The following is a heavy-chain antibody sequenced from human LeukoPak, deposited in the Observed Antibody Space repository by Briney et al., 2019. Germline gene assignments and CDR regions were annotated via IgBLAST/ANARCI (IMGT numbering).Heavy chain of an antibody. CDR2: IKSKTDGGTT. D-gene: IGHD6-13*01. J-gene: IGHJ4*02. CDR3: TTSSIAAAGSFDY. V-gene: IGHV3-15*01. Sequence: ETLSLTCAVYGGSFSGYYWSWIRQPPGKGLEWVGRIKSKTDGGTTDYAAPVKGRFTISRDDSKNTLYLQMNSLKTEDTAVYYCTTSSIAAAGSFDYWGQGTLVTVSS. CDR1: GGSFSGYY.